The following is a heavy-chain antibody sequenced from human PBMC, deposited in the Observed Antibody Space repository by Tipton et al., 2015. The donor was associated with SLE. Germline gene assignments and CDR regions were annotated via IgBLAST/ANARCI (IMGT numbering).Heavy chain of an antibody. Sequence: TLSLTCTVSGGSISSTSYYWGWIRQPPGKGLEWIGNIYYSGSTYYNPSLKSRVSISVDTSKNQFSLILTSVTAADTAVYYCVRXRXYFTVSDYIDYWGQGXXITVXX. CDR3: VRXRXYFTVSDYIDY. J-gene: IGHJ4*02. CDR2: IYYSGST. D-gene: IGHD3-9*01. V-gene: IGHV4-39*07. CDR1: GGSISSTSYY.